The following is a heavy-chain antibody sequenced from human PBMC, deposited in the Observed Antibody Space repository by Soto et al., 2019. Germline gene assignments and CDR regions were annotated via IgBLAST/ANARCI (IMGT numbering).Heavy chain of an antibody. D-gene: IGHD6-19*01. CDR1: GGSISSSSYY. Sequence: QLQLQESGPGLVKPSETLSLTCTVSGGSISSSSYYWGWIRQPPGKGLEWIGSIYYSGSTYYNPSLKSRVTIXXDXSXXQFSLKLSSVTAADTAVYYCARRVAVAANYWYFDLWGRGTLVTVSS. CDR2: IYYSGST. V-gene: IGHV4-39*01. J-gene: IGHJ2*01. CDR3: ARRVAVAANYWYFDL.